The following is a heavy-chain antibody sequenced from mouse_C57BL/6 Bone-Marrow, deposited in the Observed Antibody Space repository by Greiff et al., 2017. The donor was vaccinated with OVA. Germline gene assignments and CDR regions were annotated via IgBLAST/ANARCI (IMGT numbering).Heavy chain of an antibody. CDR1: GFTIKDYY. CDR3: ARRDCGSFDFDY. Sequence: VQLQQSGAELVKPGASVKLSCTASGFTIKDYYMHWVKQRPEQGLEWIGMIDPEDGETKYAPKFQGKATITVDKSSNTAYLQRRSLTSEDTAVYYCARRDCGSFDFDYWGQGTTLTVSS. J-gene: IGHJ2*01. D-gene: IGHD1-1*01. CDR2: IDPEDGET. V-gene: IGHV14-2*01.